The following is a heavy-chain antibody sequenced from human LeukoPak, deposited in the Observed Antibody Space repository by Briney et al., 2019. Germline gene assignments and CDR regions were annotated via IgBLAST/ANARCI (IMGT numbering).Heavy chain of an antibody. D-gene: IGHD3-22*01. V-gene: IGHV3-23*01. CDR2: ISGSGGST. Sequence: GGSLRLSCAASGFTFSSYAMSWVRQAPGKGLEWVSAISGSGGSTYYADSVKGRFTISRDNSKNTLYLQMNSLRAEDTAVYYCAKFRDYYYDSSGYYYGDYWGQGTLVTVSS. J-gene: IGHJ4*02. CDR3: AKFRDYYYDSSGYYYGDY. CDR1: GFTFSSYA.